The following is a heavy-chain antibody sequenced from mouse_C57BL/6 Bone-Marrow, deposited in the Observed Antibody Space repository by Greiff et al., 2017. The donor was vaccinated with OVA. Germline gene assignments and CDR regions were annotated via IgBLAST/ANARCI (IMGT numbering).Heavy chain of an antibody. V-gene: IGHV1-54*01. J-gene: IGHJ1*03. CDR1: GYAFTNYL. D-gene: IGHD1-1*02. CDR2: INPGSGGT. Sequence: VQLQQSGAELVRPGNSVKVSCKASGYAFTNYLIEWVKQRPGQGLEWIGVINPGSGGTNYNEKFKGKATLTADKSSSTAYMQLSSLTSEDSAVYFCARGWDWYFDVWGTGTTVTVSS. CDR3: ARGWDWYFDV.